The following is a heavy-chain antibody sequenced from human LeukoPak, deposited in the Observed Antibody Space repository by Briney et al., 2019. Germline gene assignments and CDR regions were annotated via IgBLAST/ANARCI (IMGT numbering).Heavy chain of an antibody. CDR3: AKDRTITMIVVVITIFDY. CDR2: ISGSGGST. D-gene: IGHD3-22*01. J-gene: IGHJ4*02. V-gene: IGHV3-23*01. CDR1: GFTFSSYA. Sequence: GGSLRLSCVASGFTFSSYAMSWVRQAPGKGLEWVSAISGSGGSTYYADSVKGRFTISRDNSKSTLYLQMNSLRAEDTAVYYCAKDRTITMIVVVITIFDYWGQGTLVTVSS.